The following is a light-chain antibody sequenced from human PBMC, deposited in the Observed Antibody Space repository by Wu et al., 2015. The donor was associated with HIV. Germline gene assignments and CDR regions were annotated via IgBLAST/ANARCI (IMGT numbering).Light chain of an antibody. CDR1: HSVKLN. CDR3: QQYGSSPQT. J-gene: IGKJ1*01. V-gene: IGKV3-20*01. CDR2: GAS. Sequence: EVVVTQSPATLSVFPGEKATFSCRTSHSVKLNLAWFQQKPGQAPRLLIYGASSRATGIPDRFSGSGSGTDFTLTISRLEPEDFAVYYCQQYGSSPQTFGQGTKVEIK.